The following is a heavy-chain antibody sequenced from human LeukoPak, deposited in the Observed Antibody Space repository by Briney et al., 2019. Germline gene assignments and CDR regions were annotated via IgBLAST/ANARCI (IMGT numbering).Heavy chain of an antibody. V-gene: IGHV3-7*01. CDR3: AREGPGGWYYFDY. Sequence: GGSPRLSCAASGFTFSSYWMRWVRQAPGKGLEWVANIKQDGSEKYYVDSVKGRFTISRDNAKNSLYLQMNSLRAEDTAVYYCAREGPGGWYYFDYWGQGTLVTVSS. D-gene: IGHD6-19*01. CDR2: IKQDGSEK. J-gene: IGHJ4*02. CDR1: GFTFSSYW.